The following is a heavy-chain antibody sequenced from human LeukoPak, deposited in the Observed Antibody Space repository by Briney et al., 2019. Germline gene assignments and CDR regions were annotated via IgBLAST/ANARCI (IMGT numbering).Heavy chain of an antibody. V-gene: IGHV1-18*01. Sequence: GASVKASCKASGYTFTSYGISWVRQAPGQGLEWMGWISAYNGNTNYAQKLQGRVTMTTDTSTSTAYMELRSLRSDDTAVYYCARGQGVYDSSGYYDYWGQGTLVTVSS. CDR1: GYTFTSYG. CDR2: ISAYNGNT. J-gene: IGHJ4*02. CDR3: ARGQGVYDSSGYYDY. D-gene: IGHD3-22*01.